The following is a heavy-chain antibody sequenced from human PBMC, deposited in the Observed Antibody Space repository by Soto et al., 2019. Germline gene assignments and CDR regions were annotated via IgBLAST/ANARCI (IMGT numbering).Heavy chain of an antibody. Sequence: SETLSLTCTVSGGSISSYHWSWIRQSAGKGLEWIGRIYTSGSTHYNPSLKSRVTVSIDTSKNQFFLTVNSVTAADSAVYYCARESGDNWDYEAYWGQGTPVTVSS. D-gene: IGHD1-7*01. CDR3: ARESGDNWDYEAY. CDR2: IYTSGST. CDR1: GGSISSYH. V-gene: IGHV4-4*07. J-gene: IGHJ4*02.